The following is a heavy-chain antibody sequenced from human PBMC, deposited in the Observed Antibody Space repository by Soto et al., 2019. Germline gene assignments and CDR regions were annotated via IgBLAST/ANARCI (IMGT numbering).Heavy chain of an antibody. V-gene: IGHV5-10-1*01. CDR3: ARQIYDSDTGPNFQYYFDS. Sequence: GESRKMYWRGSGYSFAGYWITWVRQKPGKGLEWMGRIDPSDSQTYYSPSFRGHVTISVTKSITTVFLQWSSLRASDTAMYYCARQIYDSDTGPNFQYYFDSWGQGTPVTVSS. CDR2: IDPSDSQT. CDR1: GYSFAGYW. D-gene: IGHD3-22*01. J-gene: IGHJ4*02.